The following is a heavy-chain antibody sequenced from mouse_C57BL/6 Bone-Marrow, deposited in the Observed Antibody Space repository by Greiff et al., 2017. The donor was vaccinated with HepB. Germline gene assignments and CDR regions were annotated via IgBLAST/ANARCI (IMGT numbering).Heavy chain of an antibody. Sequence: VQLQQSGPELVKPGASVKISCKASGYSFTDYNMNWVKQSNGKSLEWIGVINPNYGTTSYNQKFKGKATLTVDQSSSTAYMQLNSLTSEDSAVYYCANYYGSSYDWYFDVWGTGTTVTVSS. D-gene: IGHD1-1*01. V-gene: IGHV1-39*01. CDR2: INPNYGTT. J-gene: IGHJ1*03. CDR1: GYSFTDYN. CDR3: ANYYGSSYDWYFDV.